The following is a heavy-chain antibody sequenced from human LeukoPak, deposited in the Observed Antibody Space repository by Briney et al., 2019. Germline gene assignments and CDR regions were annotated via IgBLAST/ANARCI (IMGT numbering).Heavy chain of an antibody. D-gene: IGHD3-22*01. Sequence: EGSPRLSCAASGFTVSDNYMSWVRQAPGKGLEWVAVIWYDGSNKYYADSVKGRFTISRDNSKNTLYLQMNSLRAEDTAVYYCAREYDSSGWTIDYWGQGTLVTVSS. CDR2: IWYDGSNK. CDR3: AREYDSSGWTIDY. V-gene: IGHV3-33*08. CDR1: GFTVSDNY. J-gene: IGHJ4*02.